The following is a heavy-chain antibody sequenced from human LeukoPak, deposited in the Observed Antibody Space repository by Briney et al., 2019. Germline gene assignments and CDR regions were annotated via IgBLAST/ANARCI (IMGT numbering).Heavy chain of an antibody. CDR3: ARYSTGITMIVGAFDI. J-gene: IGHJ3*02. V-gene: IGHV4-59*01. CDR2: IYYSGST. CDR1: GGSISSYY. D-gene: IGHD3-22*01. Sequence: PSETLSLTCTVSGGSISSYYWSWIRQPPGMGLEWIGYIYYSGSTNYNPSLKSRVTISVDTSENQFSLKLSSVTAADTAVYYCARYSTGITMIVGAFDIWGQGTMVTVSS.